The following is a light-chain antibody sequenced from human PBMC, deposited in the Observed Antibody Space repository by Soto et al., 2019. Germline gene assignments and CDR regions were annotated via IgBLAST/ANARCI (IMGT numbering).Light chain of an antibody. J-gene: IGKJ4*01. V-gene: IGKV3-20*01. Sequence: EIVLTQSPGTLSLSPGERATLSCRASQSVSSSYLAWYQQKPGQPPMLLIYGASSRATGIPDRFSGSGSGKDFTLTISRLEPEDFAVYYCQQYGSSPTFGGGTKVEIK. CDR2: GAS. CDR3: QQYGSSPT. CDR1: QSVSSSY.